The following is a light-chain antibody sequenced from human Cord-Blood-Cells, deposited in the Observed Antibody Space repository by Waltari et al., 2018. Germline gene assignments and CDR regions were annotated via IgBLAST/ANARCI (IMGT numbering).Light chain of an antibody. Sequence: QSALTQPASVSGSPGQSITISCTGTSSDVGGYNYVSWYQQHPGKAPKLMIYDVSNRPSGVPNRFSGSKSGNTASLTISGLQAEDEADYYCSSYTSSSTRKVFGTGTKVTVL. CDR3: SSYTSSSTRKV. CDR2: DVS. V-gene: IGLV2-14*01. J-gene: IGLJ1*01. CDR1: SSDVGGYNY.